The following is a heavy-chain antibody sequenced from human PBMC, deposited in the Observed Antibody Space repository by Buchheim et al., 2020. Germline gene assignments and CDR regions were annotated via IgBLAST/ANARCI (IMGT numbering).Heavy chain of an antibody. CDR1: GFTFSSYA. CDR3: AKKEYYYDSSGYYQYFQH. D-gene: IGHD3-22*01. CDR2: ISGSGGST. J-gene: IGHJ1*01. V-gene: IGHV3-23*01. Sequence: EVQLLESGGGLVQPGGSLRLSCAASGFTFSSYAMSWVRQAPGKGLEWVSAISGSGGSTYYADSVKGRFTISRDNSKNTLYVQMNSLRAEDTAVYYCAKKEYYYDSSGYYQYFQHWGQGTL.